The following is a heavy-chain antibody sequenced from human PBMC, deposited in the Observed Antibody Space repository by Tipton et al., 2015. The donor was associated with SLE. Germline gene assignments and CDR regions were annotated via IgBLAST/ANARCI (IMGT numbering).Heavy chain of an antibody. CDR1: GGSVSSSSYY. V-gene: IGHV4-39*07. Sequence: TLSLTCTVSGGSVSSSSYYWGWIRQPPGKGLEWIGSIYYSGITYYNPSLKSRVTISVDTSKNQFSLKLTSVSTADTAVYYCARESETSSLWGQGTLVTVSS. D-gene: IGHD6-6*01. J-gene: IGHJ4*02. CDR2: IYYSGIT. CDR3: ARESETSSL.